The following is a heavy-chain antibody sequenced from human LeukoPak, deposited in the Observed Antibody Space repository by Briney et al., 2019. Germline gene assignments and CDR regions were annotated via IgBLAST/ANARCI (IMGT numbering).Heavy chain of an antibody. V-gene: IGHV3-48*04. CDR2: ISNSGSTT. CDR3: ARDSRYSGSYADY. Sequence: GGSLRLSCAASGFTFTTYNMIWVRQAPGKGREWVSFISNSGSTTYYADSVKGRFTLSRDNAKNSLYLQMNTLRAEDTAVYYCARDSRYSGSYADYWGQGTLVTVSS. CDR1: GFTFTTYN. J-gene: IGHJ4*02. D-gene: IGHD1-26*01.